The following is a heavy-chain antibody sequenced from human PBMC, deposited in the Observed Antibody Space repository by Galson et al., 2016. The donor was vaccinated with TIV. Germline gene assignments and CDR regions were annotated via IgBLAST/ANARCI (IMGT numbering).Heavy chain of an antibody. D-gene: IGHD3-22*01. Sequence: SLRLSCAASGFTFSSYSMNWVRQAPGKGLAWVSCISTSSSYRYYADSVKGRFTVSRDNAKNSLYLQMNSLTAEDTAVYFCVRDYTAYGSSGDGFDIWGQGTMVTVSS. CDR3: VRDYTAYGSSGDGFDI. J-gene: IGHJ3*02. CDR2: ISTSSSYR. V-gene: IGHV3-21*01. CDR1: GFTFSSYS.